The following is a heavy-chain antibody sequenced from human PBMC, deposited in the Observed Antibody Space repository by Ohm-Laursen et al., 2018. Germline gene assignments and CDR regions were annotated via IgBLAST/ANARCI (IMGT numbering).Heavy chain of an antibody. J-gene: IGHJ4*02. CDR1: GFTFSSYS. D-gene: IGHD6-19*01. CDR3: AKCMGRSGDGVDY. CDR2: FSGPGGLT. V-gene: IGHV3-23*01. Sequence: GSLRLSCAASGFTFSSYSMNWVRQAPGKGLEWVSGFSGPGGLTYYADSVKGRFTISGDDSKNTLSLQMNSLRAEDTAVYYCAKCMGRSGDGVDYWGQGTLVTVSS.